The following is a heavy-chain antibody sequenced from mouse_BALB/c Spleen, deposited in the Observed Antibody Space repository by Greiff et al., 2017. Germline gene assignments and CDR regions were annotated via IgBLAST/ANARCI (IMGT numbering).Heavy chain of an antibody. Sequence: VQLQQSGPELVKPGASVKVSCKASGYAFTSYNMYWVKQSHGKSLEWIGYIDPYNGGTSYTQKFKGKATLTVDKSSSTAYMHLNSLTSEDSAVYYCAREFITTSYYAMDYWGQGTSVTVSS. J-gene: IGHJ4*01. V-gene: IGHV1S135*01. CDR2: IDPYNGGT. CDR1: GYAFTSYN. CDR3: AREFITTSYYAMDY. D-gene: IGHD1-2*01.